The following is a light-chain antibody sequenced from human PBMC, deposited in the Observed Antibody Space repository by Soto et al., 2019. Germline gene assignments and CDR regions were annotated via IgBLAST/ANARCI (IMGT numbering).Light chain of an antibody. CDR2: EVS. J-gene: IGLJ3*02. V-gene: IGLV2-14*01. CDR3: SSYTTDSTRV. CDR1: NSDVGGYNY. Sequence: SALTQPASVSGSPGQSITISCTGTNSDVGGYNYVSWYQHHPGKVPQLMIYEVSNRPSGVSNRFSGSKSGNTASLTISGLQAEDEADYYCSSYTTDSTRVFGGGTKLTVL.